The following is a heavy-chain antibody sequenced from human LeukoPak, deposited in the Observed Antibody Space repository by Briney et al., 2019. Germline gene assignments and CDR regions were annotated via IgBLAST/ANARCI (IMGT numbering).Heavy chain of an antibody. D-gene: IGHD2-8*01. V-gene: IGHV4-34*01. CDR3: AKEGVCYGFSCYYYGMDV. CDR2: INHSGST. CDR1: GGSFSGYY. Sequence: SETLSLTCAVYGGSFSGYYWSWIRQPPGKGLEWIGEINHSGSTNYNPSLKSRVTISVDTSKNQFSLKLSSVTAADTAVYYCAKEGVCYGFSCYYYGMDVWGQGTTVTVSS. J-gene: IGHJ6*02.